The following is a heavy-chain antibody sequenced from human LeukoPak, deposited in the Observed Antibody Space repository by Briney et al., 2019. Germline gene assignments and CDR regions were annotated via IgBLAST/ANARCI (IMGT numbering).Heavy chain of an antibody. CDR3: ARGKYGSGLEIDY. CDR2: INHSGST. Sequence: PSETLSLTCTVSGGSISSYYWSWIRQPPGKGLEWIGEINHSGSTNSNPSLKSRVTISVDTSKNQFSVKLTSVTAADTAVYYCARGKYGSGLEIDYWGQGNLVTVSS. CDR1: GGSISSYY. D-gene: IGHD6-19*01. J-gene: IGHJ4*02. V-gene: IGHV4-34*01.